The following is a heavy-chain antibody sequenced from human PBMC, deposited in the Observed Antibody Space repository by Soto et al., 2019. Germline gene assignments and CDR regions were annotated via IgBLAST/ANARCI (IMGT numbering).Heavy chain of an antibody. J-gene: IGHJ4*02. CDR3: AKSIRTTLSVYDY. Sequence: EVQLLQSGGALVQPGGSLRLSCAASGFTFTSFTMNWVRQAPGKGLEWVSAISGSGYNTYDADSVRGRFTISRDNSKNMLYLQMNSLRGDDTAVYFCAKSIRTTLSVYDYWSQGALVTVSS. CDR1: GFTFTSFT. D-gene: IGHD4-17*01. V-gene: IGHV3-23*01. CDR2: ISGSGYNT.